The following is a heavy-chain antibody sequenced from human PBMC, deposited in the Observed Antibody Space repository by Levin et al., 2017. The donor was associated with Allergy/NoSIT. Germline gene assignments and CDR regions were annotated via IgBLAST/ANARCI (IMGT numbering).Heavy chain of an antibody. CDR1: GFTFSSYE. CDR3: ARQLGNFWSGYNYFDY. D-gene: IGHD3-3*01. CDR2: ISSTGSTI. V-gene: IGHV3-48*03. Sequence: LSLTCAASGFTFSSYEMNWVRRAPGKGLEWVSYISSTGSTIYSADSVKGRFTISRDNAKNSLYLHMNSLRAEDTAVYYCARQLGNFWSGYNYFDYWGQGTPVTVSS. J-gene: IGHJ4*02.